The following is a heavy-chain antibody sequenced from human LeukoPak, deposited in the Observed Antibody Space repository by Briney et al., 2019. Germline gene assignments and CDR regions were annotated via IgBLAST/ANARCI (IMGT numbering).Heavy chain of an antibody. CDR3: ARGYCVSTTCHDI. V-gene: IGHV3-48*02. J-gene: IGHJ3*02. CDR2: IGSSSNTI. CDR1: GFTFSSYS. D-gene: IGHD2-2*01. Sequence: GGSLRLSCAASGFTFSSYSMNWVCQAPGKGLEWVSFIGSSSNTIYYADSVKGRFTISRDNAKNSLYLQMNSLRDEDTAVYYCARGYCVSTTCHDIWGQGTMVTVSS.